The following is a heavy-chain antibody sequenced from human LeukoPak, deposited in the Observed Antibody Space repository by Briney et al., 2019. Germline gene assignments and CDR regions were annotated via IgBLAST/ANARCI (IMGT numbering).Heavy chain of an antibody. J-gene: IGHJ5*02. CDR3: AREGLNMVRGVIPKEAWGWFDP. CDR2: IYTSGST. V-gene: IGHV4-61*02. D-gene: IGHD3-10*01. CDR1: GGSISSGSYY. Sequence: PSETLSLTCTVSGGSISSGSYYWSWIRQPAGKGLEWIGRIYTSGSTTYNSSLKSRVTISLDTSKNHLSLRLSSVTAADTAVYYCAREGLNMVRGVIPKEAWGWFDPWGQGTLVAVSS.